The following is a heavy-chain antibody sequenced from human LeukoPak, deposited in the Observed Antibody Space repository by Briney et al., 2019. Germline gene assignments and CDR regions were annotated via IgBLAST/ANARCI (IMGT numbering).Heavy chain of an antibody. V-gene: IGHV3-7*01. CDR3: ATEGTDGRGSFGWFDA. CDR2: IKEDGTLS. D-gene: IGHD3-10*01. J-gene: IGHJ5*02. Sequence: PGGPLKLPRGPSGFPFSILWVPGSAQPPGRGREGVANIKEDGTLSYYVDSVKGRFTISRDNAKNSLFLQLNSLRAEDTAVYYCATEGTDGRGSFGWFDAWGQGTLVTVSS. CDR1: GFPFSILW.